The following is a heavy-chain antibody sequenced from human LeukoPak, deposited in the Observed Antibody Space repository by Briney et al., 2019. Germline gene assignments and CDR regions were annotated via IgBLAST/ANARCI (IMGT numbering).Heavy chain of an antibody. CDR3: ARTVGRSGSSGWYIRSYYMDI. CDR2: IHHSGST. V-gene: IGHV4-38-2*02. Sequence: SETLSLTCIVSGYSISSGYYWGWIRQPPGKGLEWIGMIHHSGSTYYNPSLKSRVTISVDTSKNQFSLKLTSVTAADTAVYYCARTVGRSGSSGWYIRSYYMDIWGKGTTVTVSS. J-gene: IGHJ6*03. CDR1: GYSISSGYY. D-gene: IGHD6-19*01.